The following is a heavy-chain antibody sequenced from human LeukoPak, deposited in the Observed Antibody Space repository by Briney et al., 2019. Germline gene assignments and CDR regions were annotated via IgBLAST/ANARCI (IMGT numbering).Heavy chain of an antibody. J-gene: IGHJ4*02. CDR3: VKAGSYDILTGYYNVPPFDY. Sequence: PGGSLRLSCSASGFTFSSYAMHWVRQAPGKGLEYVSAISSNGGSTYYADSVKGRFTISRDNSKNTLYLQMSSLRAEDTAVYYCVKAGSYDILTGYYNVPPFDYWGQGTLVTVSS. CDR1: GFTFSSYA. V-gene: IGHV3-64D*06. CDR2: ISSNGGST. D-gene: IGHD3-9*01.